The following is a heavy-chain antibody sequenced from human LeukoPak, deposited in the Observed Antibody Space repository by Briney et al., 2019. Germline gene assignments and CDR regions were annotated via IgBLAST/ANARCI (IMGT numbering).Heavy chain of an antibody. V-gene: IGHV1-2*02. CDR2: INPNSGGT. D-gene: IGHD3-22*01. CDR3: ARGGGSSGYPDY. Sequence: ASVKVSCKASGYTFTSYGISWVRQAPGQGLEWMGWINPNSGGTNYAQKFQGRVTVTRDMSISTAYMELSRLRSDDTAVYYCARGGGSSGYPDYWGQGTLVTVSS. J-gene: IGHJ4*02. CDR1: GYTFTSYG.